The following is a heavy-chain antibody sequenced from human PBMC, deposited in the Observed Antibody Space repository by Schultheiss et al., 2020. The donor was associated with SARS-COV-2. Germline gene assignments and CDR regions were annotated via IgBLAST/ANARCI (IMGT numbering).Heavy chain of an antibody. CDR2: ISSSSSYI. CDR3: ARDQFAGIVPGGYGMDV. V-gene: IGHV3-21*04. Sequence: GGSLRLSCAASGFTFSNAWMNWVRQAPGKGLEWVSSISSSSSYIYYADSVKGRFTISRDNAKNSLYLQMNSLRAEDTAVYYCARDQFAGIVPGGYGMDVWGQGTTVTVSS. D-gene: IGHD1-26*01. J-gene: IGHJ6*02. CDR1: GFTFSNAW.